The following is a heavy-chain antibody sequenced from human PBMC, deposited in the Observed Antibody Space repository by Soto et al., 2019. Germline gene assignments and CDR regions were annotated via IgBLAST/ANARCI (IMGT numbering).Heavy chain of an antibody. J-gene: IGHJ5*02. V-gene: IGHV3-23*01. CDR2: ISGSGGST. CDR3: AKDRIAARESNPTGNWFDP. CDR1: GFTFSSYA. Sequence: EVQLLESGGGLVQPGGSLRLSCAASGFTFSSYAMSWVRQAPGKGLEWVSAISGSGGSTYYADSVKGRFTISRDNSKNTLYLQMNSLRAEDTAVYYCAKDRIAARESNPTGNWFDPWGQGTLVTVSS. D-gene: IGHD6-6*01.